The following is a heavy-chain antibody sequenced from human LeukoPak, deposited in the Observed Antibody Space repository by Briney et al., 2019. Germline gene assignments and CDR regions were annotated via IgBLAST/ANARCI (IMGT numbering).Heavy chain of an antibody. CDR2: ISSSSSYI. D-gene: IGHD3-10*01. CDR1: GFTFSSYS. J-gene: IGHJ4*02. V-gene: IGHV3-21*01. CDR3: ARDLKVRGVKAFGY. Sequence: GGSLRLSCAASGFTFSSYSMNWVRQAPGKGLEWVSSISSSSSYIYYADSVKGRFTISRDNAKNSLYLQMNSLRAEDTAVYYCARDLKVRGVKAFGYWGQGTLVTVSS.